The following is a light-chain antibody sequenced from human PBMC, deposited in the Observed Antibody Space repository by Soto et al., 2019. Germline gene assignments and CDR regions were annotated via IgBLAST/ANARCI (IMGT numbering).Light chain of an antibody. CDR2: GAS. Sequence: EILMTQPPATLSVSPGEGEPFSCRAVRRVSIDLAWYQQTPGQAPRLLIYGASTRATGIPVRFSGSASGTEFTLTISSLQSEDFTVYYCQQYNKWPLTFGQGTKVEIK. V-gene: IGKV3-15*01. CDR1: RRVSID. J-gene: IGKJ1*01. CDR3: QQYNKWPLT.